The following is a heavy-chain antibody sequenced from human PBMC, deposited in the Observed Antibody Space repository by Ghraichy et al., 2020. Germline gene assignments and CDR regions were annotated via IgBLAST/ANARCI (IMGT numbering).Heavy chain of an antibody. V-gene: IGHV3-74*01. CDR1: GFTFSNYW. D-gene: IGHD6-19*01. Sequence: GESLNISCAASGFTFSNYWMHWVRQAPGKWLVWVSRINIDGSFTNYADSVKGRFTISRDSAKNTLYLQMNSLRDEDTAVYYCVRGTNGWYGIDYWGQGTLVSVSS. CDR3: VRGTNGWYGIDY. J-gene: IGHJ4*02. CDR2: INIDGSFT.